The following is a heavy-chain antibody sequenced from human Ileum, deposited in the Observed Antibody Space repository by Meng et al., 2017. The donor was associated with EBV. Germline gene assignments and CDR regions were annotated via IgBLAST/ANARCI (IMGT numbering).Heavy chain of an antibody. CDR1: GASVTSSGYY. D-gene: IGHD1-26*01. J-gene: IGHJ4*02. V-gene: IGHV4-61*08. CDR3: ARDLRVGGAFDY. Sequence: QVQLQQAALGLVRPSETLSLTCTVSGASVTSSGYYWSWLRQSPGKGLEWLGYVNYNGDSTYNPSLKSRVTIFIDTSKKQFYLNLTSATAADTAIYYCARDLRVGGAFDYWGQGTLVTVSS. CDR2: VNYNGDS.